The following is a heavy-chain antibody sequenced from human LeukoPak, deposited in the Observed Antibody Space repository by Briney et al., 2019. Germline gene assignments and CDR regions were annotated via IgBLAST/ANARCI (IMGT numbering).Heavy chain of an antibody. CDR2: IFISGGT. J-gene: IGHJ6*03. D-gene: IGHD3-9*01. V-gene: IGHV4-61*02. Sequence: SQTLSLTCTVSGDSITSGSYYWSWIRQPAGKGLEWIGRIFISGGTNYNPSLRSRVTMSLDTSKNQFSLKLYSVTAADTAVYYCARGGSTLHSAGGHDIEFYYYYYMDVWGKGTTVTISS. CDR1: GDSITSGSYY. CDR3: ARGGSTLHSAGGHDIEFYYYYYMDV.